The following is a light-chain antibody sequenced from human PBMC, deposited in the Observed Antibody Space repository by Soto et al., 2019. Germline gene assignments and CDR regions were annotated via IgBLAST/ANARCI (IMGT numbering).Light chain of an antibody. CDR1: QSISSY. V-gene: IGKV1-39*01. J-gene: IGKJ1*01. Sequence: DIQMTQSPSSLSASVGDRVTITCRASQSISSYLNWYQQKPGKAPKLLIYAASSLQSGVPSRFSGSGSVTDFTLTISSLQPEDFATYSCQQSYSTPRTFGQGTKVEIK. CDR2: AAS. CDR3: QQSYSTPRT.